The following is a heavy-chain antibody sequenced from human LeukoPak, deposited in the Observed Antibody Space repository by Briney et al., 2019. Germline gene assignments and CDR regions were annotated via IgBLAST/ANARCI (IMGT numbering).Heavy chain of an antibody. D-gene: IGHD2-21*02. Sequence: PGGSLRLSCAASGFTFSSYEMNWVRQAPGKGLVWVSRIKSDGSSINYADSVKGRFTISRDNAKSTLYLQMNSLRADDTAVYYCARDQGDYYFDYWGQGTPVTVSS. CDR1: GFTFSSYE. J-gene: IGHJ4*02. CDR2: IKSDGSSI. CDR3: ARDQGDYYFDY. V-gene: IGHV3-74*01.